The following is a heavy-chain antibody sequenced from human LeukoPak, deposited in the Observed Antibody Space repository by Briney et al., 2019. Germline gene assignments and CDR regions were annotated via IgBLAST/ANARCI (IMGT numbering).Heavy chain of an antibody. Sequence: ASVKVSCKTSGYIFTSYYMHWVRQAPGQGLEWMGLINPSGGSTSYAQKFQGRVTVTRDTSTSTVYMELSSLRSEDTAVYYCARGSRVGHIVVVTAPDYWGQGTLVTVSS. CDR3: ARGSRVGHIVVVTAPDY. J-gene: IGHJ4*02. CDR1: GYIFTSYY. CDR2: INPSGGST. D-gene: IGHD2-21*02. V-gene: IGHV1-46*01.